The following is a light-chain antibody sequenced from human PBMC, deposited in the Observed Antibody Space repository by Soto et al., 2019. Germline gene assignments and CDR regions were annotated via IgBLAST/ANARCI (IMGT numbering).Light chain of an antibody. CDR3: AAWDDILKGRV. J-gene: IGLJ3*02. CDR2: SNN. V-gene: IGLV1-44*01. CDR1: SSNIGSNT. Sequence: QSVLTQPPSASGTPGQRVTISCSGSSSNIGSNTVNWYQQLPGTAPKLLIYSNNQRPSAVPDRFSGSKSGTSASLAISGLQSEEEADYYCAAWDDILKGRVFGGGTKLTVL.